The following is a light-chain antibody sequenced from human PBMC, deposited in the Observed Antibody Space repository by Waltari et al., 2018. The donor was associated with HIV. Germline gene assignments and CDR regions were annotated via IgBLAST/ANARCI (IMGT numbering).Light chain of an antibody. CDR3: GTWDSSLSAGV. V-gene: IGLV1-51*01. CDR2: DDY. Sequence: QSVLTQPPSVSAAPTQRVNISCSGSNSNIGNGYVSWYQQLPGTAPKLVIYDDYKRPSGIPDRFSGSKSGTSATLDISGLQTGDEADYFCGTWDSSLSAGVFGGGTKLTVL. CDR1: NSNIGNGY. J-gene: IGLJ3*02.